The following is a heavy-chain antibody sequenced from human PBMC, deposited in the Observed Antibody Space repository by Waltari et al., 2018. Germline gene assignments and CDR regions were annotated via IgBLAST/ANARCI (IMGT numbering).Heavy chain of an antibody. J-gene: IGHJ6*03. CDR2: INPSGRT. CDR1: GGSFSGYY. D-gene: IGHD3-3*01. V-gene: IGHV4-34*01. Sequence: QVQLQQWGAGLLKPSETLSLTCVVSGGSFSGYYWSWLRQPPGKGLEWIGEINPSGRTNSNPSLKSRVTISIDTSKIQFSLKLRSVTVADTAVYYCARANTIFGVIRTWYYMDVWGKGTPVTVSS. CDR3: ARANTIFGVIRTWYYMDV.